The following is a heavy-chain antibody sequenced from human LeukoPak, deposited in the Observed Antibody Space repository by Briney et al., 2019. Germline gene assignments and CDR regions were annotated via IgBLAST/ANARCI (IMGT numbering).Heavy chain of an antibody. CDR3: ARDRGSYMVVVTARLDY. Sequence: GGSLRLSCAASGFTFRSYAMHWVRQAPGKGLEWVAVMSNDGSYKYYADSVKGRFTISRDNSKNTLFLQMNSLRAEDTAVYYCARDRGSYMVVVTARLDYWGQGTLVTVSS. D-gene: IGHD2-21*02. J-gene: IGHJ4*02. CDR1: GFTFRSYA. CDR2: MSNDGSYK. V-gene: IGHV3-30*01.